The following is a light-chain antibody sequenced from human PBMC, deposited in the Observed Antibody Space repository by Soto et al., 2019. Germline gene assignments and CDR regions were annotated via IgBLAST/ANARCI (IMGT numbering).Light chain of an antibody. V-gene: IGKV1-39*01. Sequence: DIQMTQSPSSLSASVGDRVTITCRASESIARHLTWYQQKPGKAPKLLIYAASSLQNGSPSRFRGSASGTDFTLTISNLEPEDFATYDRQQTYSTLSNTFGQGTRPEIK. CDR2: AAS. CDR3: QQTYSTLSNT. J-gene: IGKJ5*01. CDR1: ESIARH.